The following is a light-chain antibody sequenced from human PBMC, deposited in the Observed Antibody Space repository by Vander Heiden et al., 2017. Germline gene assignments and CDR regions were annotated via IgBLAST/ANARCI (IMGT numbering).Light chain of an antibody. J-gene: IGLJ2*01. Sequence: QSALTQPLSVSGSPGQSVTISCTGTSSDVGGYNYVSWYQQHPGKAPKLMIYDGSKRPAGVPDRFSGSKSGNTASLTISGLQAEDEADYYCCSYAGSYTVVFGGGTKLTVL. V-gene: IGLV2-11*01. CDR3: CSYAGSYTVV. CDR2: DGS. CDR1: SSDVGGYNY.